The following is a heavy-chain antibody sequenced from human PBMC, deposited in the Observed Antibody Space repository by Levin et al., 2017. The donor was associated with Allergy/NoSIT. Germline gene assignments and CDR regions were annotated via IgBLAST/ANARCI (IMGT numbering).Heavy chain of an antibody. Sequence: GESLKISCAASGFTFSSYSMNWVRQAPGKGLEWVSSISSSSSYIYYADSVKGRFTISRDNAKNSLYLQMNSLRAEDTAVYYCAREGYSSSQDYYYYYGMDVWGQGTTVTVSS. CDR2: ISSSSSYI. CDR1: GFTFSSYS. V-gene: IGHV3-21*01. J-gene: IGHJ6*02. CDR3: AREGYSSSQDYYYYYGMDV. D-gene: IGHD6-13*01.